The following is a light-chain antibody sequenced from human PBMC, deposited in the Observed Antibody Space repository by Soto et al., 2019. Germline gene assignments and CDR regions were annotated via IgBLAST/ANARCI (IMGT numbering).Light chain of an antibody. CDR1: NSDVGGYNF. CDR3: SSYTSSSTLV. J-gene: IGLJ1*01. Sequence: QSALTQPAFVSGSPGQSITISCTGTNSDVGGYNFVSWYQQHPGKVPKLMMYDVTSRPSGVSNRFSGSKSGTTASLTISGLQAEDEADYYCSSYTSSSTLVFGTGTKLTVL. CDR2: DVT. V-gene: IGLV2-14*01.